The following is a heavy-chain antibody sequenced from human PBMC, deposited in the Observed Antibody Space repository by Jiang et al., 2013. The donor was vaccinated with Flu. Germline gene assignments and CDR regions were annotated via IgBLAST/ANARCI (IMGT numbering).Heavy chain of an antibody. CDR2: INPSGGST. CDR1: GYTFTRYY. D-gene: IGHD2-15*01. J-gene: IGHJ1*01. CDR3: AREYHDLIEVVVAARYFQH. Sequence: SGAEVKKPGASVKVSCKASGYTFTRYYMHWVRQAPGQGLEWMGIINPSGGSTSYAQKFQGRVTMTRDTSTSTVYMELSSLTSEDTAVYYCAREYHDLIEVVVAARYFQHWGQGTLVSVSS. V-gene: IGHV1-46*01.